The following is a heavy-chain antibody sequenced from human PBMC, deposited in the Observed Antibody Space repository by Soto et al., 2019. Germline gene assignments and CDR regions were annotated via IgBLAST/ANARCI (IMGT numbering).Heavy chain of an antibody. CDR1: GASIRDGDYY. D-gene: IGHD4-17*01. Sequence: KPSETLSLTCSVSGASIRDGDYYWSWLRQPPGKGPEWIGSIDYTGGTHYNPTLTGPDSMSVDTSANQFSVKMNYVTAADSAVYYCARVGYGDYGIGYYFDFWGPGILVTVS. J-gene: IGHJ4*02. CDR2: IDYTGGT. V-gene: IGHV4-30-4*01. CDR3: ARVGYGDYGIGYYFDF.